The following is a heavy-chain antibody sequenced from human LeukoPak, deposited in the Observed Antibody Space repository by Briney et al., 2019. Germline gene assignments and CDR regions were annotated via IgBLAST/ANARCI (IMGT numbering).Heavy chain of an antibody. CDR2: INHSGST. CDR1: GGSFSGYY. J-gene: IGHJ4*02. V-gene: IGHV4-34*01. Sequence: PSETLSLTCAVCGGSFSGYYWSWIRQPPGKGLEWIGEINHSGSTNYNPSLKSRVTISVDTSKNQFSLKLSSVTAADTAVYYCARGLSSGWFFDYWGQGTLVTVSS. CDR3: ARGLSSGWFFDY. D-gene: IGHD6-19*01.